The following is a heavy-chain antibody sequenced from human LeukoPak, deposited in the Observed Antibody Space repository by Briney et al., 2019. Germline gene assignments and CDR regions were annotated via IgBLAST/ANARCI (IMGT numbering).Heavy chain of an antibody. CDR1: GFTFSSYA. CDR3: AGHSEMDV. J-gene: IGHJ6*02. V-gene: IGHV3-23*01. D-gene: IGHD6-13*01. CDR2: ISGSGDST. Sequence: PGGSLRLSCAASGFTFSSYAMSWVRLAPGKGLEWVSSISGSGDSTYYADSVRGRFATSRDNSKNTLYLQMSSLRAEDTAVYYCAGHSEMDVWGQGITVTVSS.